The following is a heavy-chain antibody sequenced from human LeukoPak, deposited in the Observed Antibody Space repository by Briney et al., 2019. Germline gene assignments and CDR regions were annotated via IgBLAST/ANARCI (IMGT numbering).Heavy chain of an antibody. V-gene: IGHV1-18*01. J-gene: IGHJ4*02. Sequence: GASVKVSCKASGYTFTNYGINWVRQAPGQGLEWMGWISAYNGNTKYAQKLQGRVTMTTDTSTSTGYMELRSLRSDDTAVYYCGRWGRGGGSPFDYWGQGTLVTVSS. CDR3: GRWGRGGGSPFDY. CDR1: GYTFTNYG. D-gene: IGHD1-26*01. CDR2: ISAYNGNT.